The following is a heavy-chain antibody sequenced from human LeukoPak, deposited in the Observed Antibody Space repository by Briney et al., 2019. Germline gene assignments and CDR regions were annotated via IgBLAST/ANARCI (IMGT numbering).Heavy chain of an antibody. CDR1: GFTFTNHA. J-gene: IGHJ4*02. D-gene: IGHD6-19*01. Sequence: GGSLRLSCAASGFTFTNHALNWVRQAPGKSLEWVSGINNFGGSTYYADSVKGRFTISRDNSKNTLYLEMNSLRADDTAVYYCAKVQQWLVQGYFDYWGQGTLVTVSS. CDR2: INNFGGST. V-gene: IGHV3-23*01. CDR3: AKVQQWLVQGYFDY.